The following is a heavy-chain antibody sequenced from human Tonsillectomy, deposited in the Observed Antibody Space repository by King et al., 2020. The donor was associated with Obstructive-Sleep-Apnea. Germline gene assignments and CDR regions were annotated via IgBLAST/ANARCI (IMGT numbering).Heavy chain of an antibody. D-gene: IGHD4-17*01. CDR3: ARLVDDYGDYVNWFFDL. CDR2: ITSDSSTR. CDR1: GFTFSTSS. Sequence: VQLVESGGGLVQPGGSLRLSCVASGFTFSTSSMNWVCQGPGKGLEWVAHITSDSSTRFYADSVKGRFTISRDNAKNSLYLQMNSLRDEDTAVYYCARLVDDYGDYVNWFFDLWGRGTLVTVSS. J-gene: IGHJ2*01. V-gene: IGHV3-48*02.